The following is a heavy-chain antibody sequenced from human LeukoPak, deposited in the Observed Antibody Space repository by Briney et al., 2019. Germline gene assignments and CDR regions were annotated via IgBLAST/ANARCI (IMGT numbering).Heavy chain of an antibody. CDR1: GVSVRDGRYY. CDR2: KYYSGSA. Sequence: PSQTLSHTFNVSGVSVRDGRYYWTWIRQHPGKGLEWIGYKYYSGSAKYNPSLKSRLTISIHTSKNQFSLQLSSVTAADTATYYCAPPDCISISCLDVFNMWGQGTRVTVSS. D-gene: IGHD2-2*01. V-gene: IGHV4-31*03. CDR3: APPDCISISCLDVFNM. J-gene: IGHJ3*02.